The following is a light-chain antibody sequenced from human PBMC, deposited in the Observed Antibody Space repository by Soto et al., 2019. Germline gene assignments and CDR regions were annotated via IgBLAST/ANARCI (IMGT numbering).Light chain of an antibody. CDR3: QQYDNSAWT. V-gene: IGKV3D-15*01. J-gene: IGKJ1*01. CDR2: GAS. Sequence: EIVMTQSPATMSVSPVERATLSCRASQSMGSNVAWYQQKPGQAPRLLIYGASSRATGIPDRFSGSGSGTDFTLTISRLEPEDFAVYYCQQYDNSAWTFGQGTKVDIK. CDR1: QSMGSN.